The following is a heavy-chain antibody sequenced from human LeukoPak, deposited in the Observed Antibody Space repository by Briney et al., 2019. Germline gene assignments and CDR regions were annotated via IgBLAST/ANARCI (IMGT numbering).Heavy chain of an antibody. Sequence: GGSLRLSCAASGFTFSSYAMHWVRQAPGKGLEYVSAISSNGGSTYYANSVKGRFTISRDNSNNALYLQMGSLRAEDMAVYYCARSPFAASSAFDIWGQGTMVTVSS. CDR2: ISSNGGST. D-gene: IGHD3-16*01. CDR3: ARSPFAASSAFDI. CDR1: GFTFSSYA. V-gene: IGHV3-64*01. J-gene: IGHJ3*02.